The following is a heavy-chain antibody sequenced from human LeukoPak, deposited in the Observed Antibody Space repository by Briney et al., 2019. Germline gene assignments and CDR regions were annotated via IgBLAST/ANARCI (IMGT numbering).Heavy chain of an antibody. V-gene: IGHV5-51*01. Sequence: GESLKISCKASGYTFSSYWIGWVRQMPRKGLEWVSIIYPGDADTRYSPSFQGHVTVSADKSMSTAYLQWSSLKASDTALYYCARQRDGFFDYWGQGTLVTVSS. CDR2: IYPGDADT. J-gene: IGHJ4*02. CDR3: ARQRDGFFDY. D-gene: IGHD5-24*01. CDR1: GYTFSSYW.